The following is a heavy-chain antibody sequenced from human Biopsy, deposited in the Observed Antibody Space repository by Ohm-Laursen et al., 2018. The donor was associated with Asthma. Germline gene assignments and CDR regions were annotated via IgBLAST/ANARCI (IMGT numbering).Heavy chain of an antibody. CDR1: GYTFNSAG. J-gene: IGHJ6*02. CDR2: ISVYNGNT. V-gene: IGHV1-18*01. Sequence: ATVKISCKASGYTFNSAGITWVRQAPGQGLEWMGWISVYNGNTKVAQKLQDRVTMITDTSTSTTYMELRSLRSDDTAVYFCARAVDYSHYYGIDVWGQGTTVTVS. CDR3: ARAVDYSHYYGIDV. D-gene: IGHD3-10*01.